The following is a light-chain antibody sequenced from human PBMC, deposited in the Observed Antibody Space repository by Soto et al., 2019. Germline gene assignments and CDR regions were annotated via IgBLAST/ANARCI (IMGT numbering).Light chain of an antibody. CDR2: YDS. CDR1: NIGSKS. CDR3: QVWDSSSDHPYVV. J-gene: IGLJ2*01. V-gene: IGLV3-21*04. Sequence: SYELTQPPSVSVAPGKTARITCGGNNIGSKSVHWYQQKPGQAPVLVIYYDSDRPSGIPERFSGSNSGNTATLTTSRVEAGDEADYYCQVWDSSSDHPYVVFGGGTKLTVL.